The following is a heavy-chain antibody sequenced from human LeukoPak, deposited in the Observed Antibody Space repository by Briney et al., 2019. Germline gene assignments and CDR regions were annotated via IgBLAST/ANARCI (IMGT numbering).Heavy chain of an antibody. J-gene: IGHJ4*02. CDR1: GGSISSYY. D-gene: IGHD3-10*01. V-gene: IGHV4-59*12. CDR3: ARDLGFGESNFDY. CDR2: IYYSGST. Sequence: SETLSLTCTVSGGSISSYYWSWIRQPPGKGLEWIGYIYYSGSTNYNPSLKSRVTISVDTSKNQFSLKLSSVTAADTAVYYCARDLGFGESNFDYWGQGTLVTVSS.